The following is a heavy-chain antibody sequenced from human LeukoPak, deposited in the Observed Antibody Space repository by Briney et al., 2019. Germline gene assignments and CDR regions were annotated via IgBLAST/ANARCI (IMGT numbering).Heavy chain of an antibody. V-gene: IGHV3-74*01. CDR1: GFTPITYW. J-gene: IGHJ4*02. CDR2: INSDGSST. D-gene: IGHD1-26*01. CDR3: ARGPSGGRYYVGDY. Sequence: GGSLRLSCAASGFTPITYWMHWVRQAPGKGLVWVSRINSDGSSTSYADSVKGRFTISRDNAKNTLYLQMNSLRAEDTAVYYCARGPSGGRYYVGDYWGQGTLVTVSS.